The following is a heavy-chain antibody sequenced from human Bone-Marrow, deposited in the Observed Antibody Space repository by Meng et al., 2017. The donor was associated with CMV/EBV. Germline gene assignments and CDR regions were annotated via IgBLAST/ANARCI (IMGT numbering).Heavy chain of an antibody. V-gene: IGHV3-43*01. Sequence: GESLKISCAASGFTFNDYTMHWVRQAPGKGLEWVSLISWDGGSTYYADSVKGRFTISRDNSENSLYLQMNSLRTEDTALYYCAKDSSDYGGSYFDYWGQGTLVTVSS. D-gene: IGHD4/OR15-4a*01. CDR2: ISWDGGST. CDR1: GFTFNDYT. CDR3: AKDSSDYGGSYFDY. J-gene: IGHJ4*02.